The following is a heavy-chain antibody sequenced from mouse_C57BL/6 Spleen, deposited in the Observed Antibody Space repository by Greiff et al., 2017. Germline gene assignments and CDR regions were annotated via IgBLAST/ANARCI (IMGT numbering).Heavy chain of an antibody. V-gene: IGHV1-69*01. CDR1: GYTFTSYW. Sequence: QVQLKQPGAELVMPGASVKLSCKASGYTFTSYWMHWVKQRPGQGLEWIGEIDPSDSYTNYNQKFKGKSTLTVDKSSSTAYMQLSSLTSEDSAVYYCARSGGYYDFDYWGQGTTLTVSS. CDR2: IDPSDSYT. D-gene: IGHD2-3*01. CDR3: ARSGGYYDFDY. J-gene: IGHJ2*01.